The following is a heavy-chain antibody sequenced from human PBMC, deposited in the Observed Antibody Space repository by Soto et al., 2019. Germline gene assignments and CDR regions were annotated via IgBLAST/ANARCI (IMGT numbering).Heavy chain of an antibody. CDR2: VNHSGTT. CDR3: ARGIGYCSSINCYSSLRLRFDY. V-gene: IGHV4-34*01. Sequence: QVQLQQWGAGLLKPSETLSLTCAVYGGSFSGYYWTWIRQSPEKGLEWIGEVNHSGTTYYNPSLKTRVTISVHTPKNQFSLKMSSVTAADTAVYYCARGIGYCSSINCYSSLRLRFDYWGKGNLVTVSS. J-gene: IGHJ4*02. D-gene: IGHD2-2*01. CDR1: GGSFSGYY.